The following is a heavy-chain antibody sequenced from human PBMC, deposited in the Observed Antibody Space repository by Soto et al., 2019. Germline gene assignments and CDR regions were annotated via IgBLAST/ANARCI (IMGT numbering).Heavy chain of an antibody. J-gene: IGHJ4*02. CDR1: GDSIGSSNW. V-gene: IGHV4-4*02. D-gene: IGHD1-26*01. Sequence: QVQLQESGPGLVKPSGTLSLTCAVSGDSIGSSNWWSWVRQPPGKGLEWIGEIYHSGATNYSPSLKSRVTISLDMSNNQFSLSLTSVTAADTAVYYCAGSTVGIAEATLYDYWGQGRLVTVSS. CDR2: IYHSGAT. CDR3: AGSTVGIAEATLYDY.